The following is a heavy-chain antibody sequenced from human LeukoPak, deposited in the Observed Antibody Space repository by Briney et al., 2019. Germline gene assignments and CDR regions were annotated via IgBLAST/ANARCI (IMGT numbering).Heavy chain of an antibody. CDR2: ILPIFGTA. V-gene: IGHV1-69*01. D-gene: IGHD5-18*01. CDR1: GGTFSRYA. CDR3: ARSSRYCYGLEY. J-gene: IGHJ4*02. Sequence: PVRVSCKAFGGTFSRYATSWVRQAPGQGLEWMGGILPIFGTANYAQKFQGRVTITADDSTSTAHMELSSLRTEDKAVLYCARSSRYCYGLEYWGQGTLVTVSS.